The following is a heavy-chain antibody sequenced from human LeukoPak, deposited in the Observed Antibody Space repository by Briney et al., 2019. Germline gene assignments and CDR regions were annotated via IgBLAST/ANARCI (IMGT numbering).Heavy chain of an antibody. CDR3: ARSEVSAEDYYDSSGYYDVFDY. CDR2: IIPIFGTA. V-gene: IGHV1-69*13. Sequence: SVKVPCQASGGTFSSYAISWVRQAPGQGLEWMGGIIPIFGTANYAQKFQGRVTITADESTSAAYMELSSLRSEDTAVYYCARSEVSAEDYYDSSGYYDVFDYWGQGTLVTVSS. D-gene: IGHD3-22*01. J-gene: IGHJ4*02. CDR1: GGTFSSYA.